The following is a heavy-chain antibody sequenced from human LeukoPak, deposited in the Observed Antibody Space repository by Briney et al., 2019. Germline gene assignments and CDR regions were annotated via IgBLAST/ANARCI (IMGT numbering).Heavy chain of an antibody. CDR1: GGTFSSYA. CDR2: IIPILGIA. D-gene: IGHD3-3*01. Sequence: SVKVSCKASGGTFSSYAISWVRQAPGQGLEWMGRIIPILGIANYAQKFQGRVTITADKSTSTAYMELSSLRSEDTAVYYCARDGFFSFEAFDIWGQGTMVTVSS. CDR3: ARDGFFSFEAFDI. V-gene: IGHV1-69*04. J-gene: IGHJ3*02.